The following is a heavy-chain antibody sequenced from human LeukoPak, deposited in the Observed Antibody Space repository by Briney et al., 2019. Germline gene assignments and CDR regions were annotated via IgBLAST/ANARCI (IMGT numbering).Heavy chain of an antibody. D-gene: IGHD3-16*01. Sequence: SETLSLTCSVSGGSISSYYWTWIRQPPGKGLEWIGYRYYSGSTTYNPSLKSRVTISVDTSKSQFSLKLISVTAADAAIYYCARVRGDFETDWGQGTLVTVSS. CDR2: RYYSGST. CDR3: ARVRGDFETD. CDR1: GGSISSYY. V-gene: IGHV4-59*01. J-gene: IGHJ1*01.